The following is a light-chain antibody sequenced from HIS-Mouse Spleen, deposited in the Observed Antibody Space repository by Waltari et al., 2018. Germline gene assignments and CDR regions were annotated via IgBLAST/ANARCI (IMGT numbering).Light chain of an antibody. CDR3: CSYAGSSTFVV. CDR1: SSDVGSYNL. Sequence: QSALTQPASVSGSPGQSITISCTGTSSDVGSYNLVSWYQQHPGKAPKLMIYAGSKGPSGVSNRFSGSKSGNTASLTISGLQAEDEADYYCCSYAGSSTFVVFGGGTKLTVL. V-gene: IGLV2-23*01. CDR2: AGS. J-gene: IGLJ2*01.